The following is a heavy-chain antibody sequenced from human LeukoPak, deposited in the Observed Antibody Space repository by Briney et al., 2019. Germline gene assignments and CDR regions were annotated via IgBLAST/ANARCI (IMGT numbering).Heavy chain of an antibody. CDR1: GYTFTSYG. Sequence: SVKVSCKASGYTFTSYGISWVRQAPRQGLEWMGRIIPILGIANYAQKFQGRVTITADKSTSTAYMELSSLRSEDTAVYYCARDPSGPYDYVWGPDYWGQETLVTVSS. CDR2: IIPILGIA. J-gene: IGHJ4*02. D-gene: IGHD3-16*01. V-gene: IGHV1-69*04. CDR3: ARDPSGPYDYVWGPDY.